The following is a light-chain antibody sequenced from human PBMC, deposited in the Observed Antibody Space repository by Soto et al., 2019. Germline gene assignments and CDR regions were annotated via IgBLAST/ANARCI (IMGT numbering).Light chain of an antibody. J-gene: IGKJ4*01. CDR2: WAS. V-gene: IGKV4-1*01. Sequence: DIVMTQSPDSLAVSLGERATINCKSSQSVLSSANHQNHLAWYQQKPGQPPRLLIYWASTRESGVPDRFSGGGSWTDFTLTISTLQAEDVAVYYCQQYYTTPLTFGGGTKVEI. CDR3: QQYYTTPLT. CDR1: QSVLSSANHQNH.